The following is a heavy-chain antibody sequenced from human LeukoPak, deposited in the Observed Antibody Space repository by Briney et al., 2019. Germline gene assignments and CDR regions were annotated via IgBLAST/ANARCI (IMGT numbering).Heavy chain of an antibody. D-gene: IGHD1-1*01. J-gene: IGHJ4*02. CDR2: ISSNGINT. Sequence: RPGGSLRLSCSASGFTFSSYAMHWVRQAPGKGLEYVSAISSNGINTYYADSVKGRFTISRDNSKGTLDLQMSSLRVEHTAVYYCVKDHDRNWNDKGYFDYWGQGTLVTVSS. V-gene: IGHV3-64D*09. CDR3: VKDHDRNWNDKGYFDY. CDR1: GFTFSSYA.